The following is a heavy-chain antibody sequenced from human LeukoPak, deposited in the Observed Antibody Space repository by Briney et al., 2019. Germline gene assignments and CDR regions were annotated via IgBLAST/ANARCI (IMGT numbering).Heavy chain of an antibody. CDR2: ISNSSSYI. Sequence: GGSLRLSCSASGFTFGHYRMNWVRQAPGKGLEWVSSISNSSSYIYYTDSVKGRFTISRDNSKNTLYLQMNSLRAEDTAVYYCAKDGLRYFDWDPNWFDPWGQGTLVTVSS. CDR3: AKDGLRYFDWDPNWFDP. V-gene: IGHV3-21*01. CDR1: GFTFGHYR. D-gene: IGHD3-9*01. J-gene: IGHJ5*02.